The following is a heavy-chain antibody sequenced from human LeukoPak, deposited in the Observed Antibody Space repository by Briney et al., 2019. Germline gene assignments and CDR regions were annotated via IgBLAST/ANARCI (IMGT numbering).Heavy chain of an antibody. CDR1: GGSISSGGYY. CDR3: ARLGSSYLSYYGMDV. J-gene: IGHJ6*02. Sequence: SETLSLTCTVSGGSISSGGYYWSWIRQHPGKGLEWIGTIFYSGSTYYNPSLKSRVTISVDTSKKQFSLRLSSATAADTAVYYCARLGSSYLSYYGMDVWGQGTTVTVSS. CDR2: IFYSGST. D-gene: IGHD5-18*01. V-gene: IGHV4-39*01.